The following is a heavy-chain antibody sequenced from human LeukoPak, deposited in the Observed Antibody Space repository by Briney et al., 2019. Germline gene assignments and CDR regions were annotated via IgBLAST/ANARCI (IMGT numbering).Heavy chain of an antibody. CDR1: GYTFTGYY. CDR3: ARDCNDFWSGYSSLPDY. D-gene: IGHD3-3*01. Sequence: VASVRVSCKASGYTFTGYYMHWVRQAPRQGLEWMGWINPSSGDTNYAQKFQGRVTMTRDTSISTAYMELRRLRSDDTAVYYCARDCNDFWSGYSSLPDYWGQGTLVTVSS. J-gene: IGHJ4*02. CDR2: INPSSGDT. V-gene: IGHV1-2*02.